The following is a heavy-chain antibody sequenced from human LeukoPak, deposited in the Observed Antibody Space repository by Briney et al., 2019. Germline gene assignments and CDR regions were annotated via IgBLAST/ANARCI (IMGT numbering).Heavy chain of an antibody. D-gene: IGHD3-10*01. CDR1: GGSISSYY. V-gene: IGHV4-59*01. J-gene: IGHJ5*02. CDR3: ARSRLTTVRGVIPPDWFDP. CDR2: IYYSGST. Sequence: PSETLSLTCTVSGGSISSYYWSWIRQPPGKGLEWIGYIYYSGSTNYNPSLKSRVTISVDTSKNQFSLKLSSVTAADTAVYYCARSRLTTVRGVIPPDWFDPWGQGTLVTVSS.